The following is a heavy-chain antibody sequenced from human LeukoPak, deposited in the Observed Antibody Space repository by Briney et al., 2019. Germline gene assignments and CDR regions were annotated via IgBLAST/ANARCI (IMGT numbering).Heavy chain of an antibody. CDR3: ARHETGDYYGSGTFDY. CDR2: IYYSGNI. CDR1: GGSISPYY. J-gene: IGHJ4*02. V-gene: IGHV4-59*08. D-gene: IGHD3-10*01. Sequence: SETLSLTCAVSGGSISPYYWSWIRQPPGKGLEWIGYIYYSGNINYNPSLKSRVTISVDTSKNQFSLKLSSVTAADTAVYYCARHETGDYYGSGTFDYWGQGTLVTVSS.